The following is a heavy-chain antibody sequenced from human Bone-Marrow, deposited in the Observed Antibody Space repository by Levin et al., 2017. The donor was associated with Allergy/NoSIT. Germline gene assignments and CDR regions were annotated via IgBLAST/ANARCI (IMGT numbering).Heavy chain of an antibody. Sequence: PGGSLRLSCAASRFTFSTYAMHWVRQAPGKGLEWVAGISFYGTNTAYTNSMRGLVSFSRDNSKNRLTRQMADLRHDDTATYYCARYSVPGSKFRFYTFDIWGQGTLFTVSS. D-gene: IGHD3-10*01. CDR2: ISFYGTNT. J-gene: IGHJ3*02. CDR1: RFTFSTYA. V-gene: IGHV3-30*14. CDR3: ARYSVPGSKFRFYTFDI.